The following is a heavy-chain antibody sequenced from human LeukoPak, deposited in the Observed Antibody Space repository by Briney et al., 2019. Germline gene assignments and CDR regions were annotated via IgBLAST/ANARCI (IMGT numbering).Heavy chain of an antibody. J-gene: IGHJ4*02. D-gene: IGHD3-10*02. V-gene: IGHV4-34*01. Sequence: PSETLSLTCAVYGGSFNSYYWSWIRQSPGTGLEWIGEINHSGSTNYNPSLESRVTISVDTSKKQVFLKLTSVTAADTAVYFCARRRVLMFNAIDHWGQGTQVTVSS. CDR3: ARRRVLMFNAIDH. CDR1: GGSFNSYY. CDR2: INHSGST.